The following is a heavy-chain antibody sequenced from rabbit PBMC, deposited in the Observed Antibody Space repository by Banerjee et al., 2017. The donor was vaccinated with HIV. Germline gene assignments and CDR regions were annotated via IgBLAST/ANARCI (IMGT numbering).Heavy chain of an antibody. Sequence: QEQLEESGGGLVQPEGSLTLTCTASGFSFSSNYAMCWVRQAPGKGLEWIGDIWTSSGSTYYTNWAKGRVTISKTSSTTVTLQMTSLTAADTATYFCTRGSDYYIVWGPGTLVTVS. J-gene: IGHJ6*01. D-gene: IGHD1-1*01. CDR3: TRGSDYYIV. CDR1: GFSFSSNYA. CDR2: IWTSSGST. V-gene: IGHV1S45*01.